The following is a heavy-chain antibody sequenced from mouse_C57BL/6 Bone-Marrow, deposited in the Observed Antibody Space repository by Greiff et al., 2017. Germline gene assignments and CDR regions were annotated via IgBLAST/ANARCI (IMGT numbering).Heavy chain of an antibody. D-gene: IGHD2-1*01. CDR2: ISSGGDYI. J-gene: IGHJ2*01. Sequence: EVQGVESGEGLVKPGGSLKLSCAASGFTFSSYAMSWVRQTPEKRLEWVAYISSGGDYIYYADTVKGRFTISRDNARNTLYLQMSSLKSEDTAMYYCTRIGSSLLYFDYWGQGTTLTVSS. V-gene: IGHV5-9-1*02. CDR1: GFTFSSYA. CDR3: TRIGSSLLYFDY.